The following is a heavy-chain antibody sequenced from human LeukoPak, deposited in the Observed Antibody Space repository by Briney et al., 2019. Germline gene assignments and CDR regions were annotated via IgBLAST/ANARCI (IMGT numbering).Heavy chain of an antibody. CDR3: AIVYCSGGSCYGREAFDI. D-gene: IGHD2-15*01. Sequence: PSQTLSLTCTVSGGSISSGSYYWSWIRQPAGKGLEWIGRIYTSGSTNYNPSLKGRVTISVDTSKNQFSLKLSSVTAADTAVYYCAIVYCSGGSCYGREAFDIWGQGTMVTVSS. J-gene: IGHJ3*02. V-gene: IGHV4-61*02. CDR1: GGSISSGSYY. CDR2: IYTSGST.